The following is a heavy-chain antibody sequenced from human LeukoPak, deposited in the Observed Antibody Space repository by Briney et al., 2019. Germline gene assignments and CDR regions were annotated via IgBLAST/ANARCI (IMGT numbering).Heavy chain of an antibody. D-gene: IGHD5-24*01. CDR1: GFTFSDFT. CDR3: TRGGSMAPRYGMDV. Sequence: GDSLRLSCAASGFTFSDFTMNWVRQAPGKGLEWVSFISNSGAYTHYADSVKGRFTISRDNAKKSLSLQMNNLRVEDTAVYYCTRGGSMAPRYGMDVWGQGTTVTVSS. J-gene: IGHJ6*02. V-gene: IGHV3-21*01. CDR2: ISNSGAYT.